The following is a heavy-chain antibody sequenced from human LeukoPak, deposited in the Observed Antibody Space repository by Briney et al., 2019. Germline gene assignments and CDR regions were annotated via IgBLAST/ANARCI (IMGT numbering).Heavy chain of an antibody. D-gene: IGHD2-2*02. V-gene: IGHV4-4*07. CDR2: IYTSGST. Sequence: SETLSLTCTVSGGSISSYYWSWIRQPAGKGLEWIGRIYTSGSTNYNPSLKSRVTMSVDTSKNQFSLKLSSVTAADTAVYYCARGSEYCSSTSCYTRGDYYYYRDVWGKGTTVTVSS. CDR1: GGSISSYY. CDR3: ARGSEYCSSTSCYTRGDYYYYRDV. J-gene: IGHJ6*03.